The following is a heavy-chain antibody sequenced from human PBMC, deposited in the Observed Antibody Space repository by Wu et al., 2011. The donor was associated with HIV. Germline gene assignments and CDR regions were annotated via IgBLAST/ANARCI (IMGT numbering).Heavy chain of an antibody. CDR1: RYTFADYF. Sequence: QVQLVQSGAEVKKPGASVKVSCKASRYTFADYFIHWVRQAPGQGLEWMGWINPNSGGTNYVQKFQGRVSMTRDTSISTAYMELSRLRSDDTAVYYCAREGYSSTWYSHYYYYHMDVWGERDHGHRLL. J-gene: IGHJ6*03. V-gene: IGHV1-2*02. CDR3: AREGYSSTWYSHYYYYHMDV. D-gene: IGHD6-13*01. CDR2: INPNSGGT.